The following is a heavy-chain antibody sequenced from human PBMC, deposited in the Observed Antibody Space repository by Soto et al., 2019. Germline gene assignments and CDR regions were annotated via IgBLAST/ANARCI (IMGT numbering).Heavy chain of an antibody. Sequence: SETLSLTCTVSGGSISSGDYYWSWIRQPPGKGLEWIGYIYYSGSTYYNPSLKSRVTISVDTSKNQFSLKLSSVTAADTAVYYCARRDNYYDSSGYYTWGQGTLVTVSS. CDR1: GGSISSGDYY. CDR3: ARRDNYYDSSGYYT. CDR2: IYYSGST. J-gene: IGHJ5*02. D-gene: IGHD3-22*01. V-gene: IGHV4-30-4*01.